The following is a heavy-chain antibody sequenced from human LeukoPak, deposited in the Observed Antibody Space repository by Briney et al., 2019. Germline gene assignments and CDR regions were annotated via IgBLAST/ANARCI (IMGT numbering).Heavy chain of an antibody. CDR3: ASHCSSTSCPLDY. D-gene: IGHD2-2*01. V-gene: IGHV3-48*01. J-gene: IGHJ4*02. Sequence: PGGSLRLSCAASGFSFGSYGLSWVRQAPGKGLQWISYISGYSGPAYYADSVEGRFTISRDNAKNSLYLQMNSLRAEDTAVYYCASHCSSTSCPLDYWGQGTLVTVSS. CDR2: ISGYSGPA. CDR1: GFSFGSYG.